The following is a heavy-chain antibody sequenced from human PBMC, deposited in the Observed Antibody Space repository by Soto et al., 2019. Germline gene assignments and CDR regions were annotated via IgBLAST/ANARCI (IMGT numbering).Heavy chain of an antibody. Sequence: SETLSLTCTVSCDSISSGGYYWSWIRQHPGKGLELIGHIYYSATSYYNPSLKSRVTISVDTSKNQFSLKLSSVTAADTAVYYCASRYVRRGVLMDVWGQGTTVTVSS. CDR1: CDSISSGGYY. CDR3: ASRYVRRGVLMDV. V-gene: IGHV4-31*03. CDR2: IYYSATS. D-gene: IGHD3-10*02. J-gene: IGHJ6*02.